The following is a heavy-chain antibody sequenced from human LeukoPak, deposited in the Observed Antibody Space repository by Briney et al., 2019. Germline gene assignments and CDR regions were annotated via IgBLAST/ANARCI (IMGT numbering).Heavy chain of an antibody. CDR3: ARSKVDTGQYFDY. D-gene: IGHD5-18*01. V-gene: IGHV3-66*01. J-gene: IGHJ4*02. Sequence: GGSLRLPCAASGFTFSDYYMSWVRQAPGKGLEWVSVIYSGGSTYYADSVKGRFTISRDNSKNTLYLQMNSLSAEDTAVYYCARSKVDTGQYFDYWGQGTLVTVSS. CDR2: IYSGGST. CDR1: GFTFSDYY.